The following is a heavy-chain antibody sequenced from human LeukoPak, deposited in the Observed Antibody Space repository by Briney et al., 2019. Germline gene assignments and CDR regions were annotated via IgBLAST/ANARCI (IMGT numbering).Heavy chain of an antibody. CDR2: ISAYNGNT. V-gene: IGHV1-18*01. J-gene: IGHJ1*01. D-gene: IGHD3-3*01. CDR3: ARDQRITIFGVVIGLKYFQH. CDR1: GYTFTSYG. Sequence: ASVKVSCKASGYTFTSYGISWVRQAPGQGLEWMGWISAYNGNTNYAQKLQGRVTMTTDTSTSTAYMELRSLRSDDTAVYYCARDQRITIFGVVIGLKYFQHWGQGTLVTVSS.